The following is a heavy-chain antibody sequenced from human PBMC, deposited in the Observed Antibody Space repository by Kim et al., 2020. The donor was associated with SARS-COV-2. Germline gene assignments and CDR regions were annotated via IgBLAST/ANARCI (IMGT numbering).Heavy chain of an antibody. Sequence: SVKVSCKASGGTFSSYAISWVRQAPGQGLEWMGRIIPILGIANYAQKFQGRVTITADKSTSTAYMELSSLRSEDTAVYYCARDDYPPYYYYGMDVWGQGTTVTVSS. CDR1: GGTFSSYA. CDR3: ARDDYPPYYYYGMDV. V-gene: IGHV1-69*04. J-gene: IGHJ6*02. D-gene: IGHD4-17*01. CDR2: IIPILGIA.